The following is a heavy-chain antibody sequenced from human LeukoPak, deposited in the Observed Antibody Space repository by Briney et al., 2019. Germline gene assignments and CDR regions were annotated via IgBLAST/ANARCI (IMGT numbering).Heavy chain of an antibody. CDR1: GGSISSGSYY. CDR2: IYTSGST. J-gene: IGHJ6*03. D-gene: IGHD5-24*01. Sequence: SETLSLTCTVSGGSISSGSYYWSWIRQPAGKGLEWIGRIYTSGSTNYNPSLKSRVTISVDTSKNQFSLKLSSVTAADTAVYYCARDRVKMATTPNYYYYYYMDVWGKGTTATVSS. V-gene: IGHV4-61*02. CDR3: ARDRVKMATTPNYYYYYYMDV.